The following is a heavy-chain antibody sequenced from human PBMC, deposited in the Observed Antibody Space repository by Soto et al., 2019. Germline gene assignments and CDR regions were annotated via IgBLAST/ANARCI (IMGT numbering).Heavy chain of an antibody. CDR1: GFTVSSSH. CDR3: ARQTSATSIFEY. V-gene: IGHV3-53*01. Sequence: PGESLKISCAASGFTVSSSHMSWVRQTPGKGLEWVSGFSSGGTTYYADSVKGRFTISRDNSKNTLYLQMDTLGAEDTAVYYCARQTSATSIFEYWGQGALVTVSS. CDR2: FSSGGTT. J-gene: IGHJ4*02.